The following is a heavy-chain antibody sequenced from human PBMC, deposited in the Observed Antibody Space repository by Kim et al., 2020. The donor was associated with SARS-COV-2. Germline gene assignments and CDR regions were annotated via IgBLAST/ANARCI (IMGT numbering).Heavy chain of an antibody. Sequence: SETLSLTCTVSGGSISSGDYYWSWIRQPPGKGLEWIGYIYYSGSTYYNPSLKSRVTISVDTSKNHFSLKLSSVTAADTAVYYCARVRTRITMIVVVNDAFDIWGQGTMVTVSS. V-gene: IGHV4-30-4*01. CDR2: IYYSGST. CDR1: GGSISSGDYY. J-gene: IGHJ3*02. CDR3: ARVRTRITMIVVVNDAFDI. D-gene: IGHD3-22*01.